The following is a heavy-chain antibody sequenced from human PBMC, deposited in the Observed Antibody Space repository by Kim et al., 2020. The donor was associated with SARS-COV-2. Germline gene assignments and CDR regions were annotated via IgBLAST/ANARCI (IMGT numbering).Heavy chain of an antibody. V-gene: IGHV4-39*01. CDR2: IIKSGTS. J-gene: IGHJ4*02. D-gene: IGHD2-15*01. CDR3: ARRYCSGGTCYYFDN. Sequence: SETLSLTCSVSGVSISTTNYDWGWIHQTPGKGLEWIAIIIKSGTSFSNPSLQSRLTISIDTSKNQFSLQVRSVTAADTAIYYCARRYCSGGTCYYFDNWGQGTLVTVSS. CDR1: GVSISTTNYD.